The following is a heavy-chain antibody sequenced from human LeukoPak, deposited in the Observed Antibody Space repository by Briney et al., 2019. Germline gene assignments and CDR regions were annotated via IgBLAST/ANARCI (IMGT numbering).Heavy chain of an antibody. Sequence: GASVKVSCKASGYTFTSYGISWVRQAPGQGLEWMGWMNPNSGNTGYAQKFQGRVTMTRNTSISTAYMELSSLRSEGTAVYYCARDRPVMITFGGVIIAAYWGQGTLVSVSS. CDR1: GYTFTSYG. CDR3: ARDRPVMITFGGVIIAAY. J-gene: IGHJ4*02. V-gene: IGHV1-8*02. CDR2: MNPNSGNT. D-gene: IGHD3-16*02.